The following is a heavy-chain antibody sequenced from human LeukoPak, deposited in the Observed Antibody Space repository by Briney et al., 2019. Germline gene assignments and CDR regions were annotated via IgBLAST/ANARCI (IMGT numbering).Heavy chain of an antibody. CDR3: ARTTTRTSLFDY. D-gene: IGHD4-11*01. V-gene: IGHV1-2*02. CDR2: INPNSGGT. CDR1: GYTFTDSY. Sequence: ASVKVSCKASGYTFTDSYMYWVRLAPGQGLEWLGWINPNSGGTNYVQKFQGRVTMTRDTSISTAYMELSSLRSDDTAIYYCARTTTRTSLFDYWGQGTLVTVSS. J-gene: IGHJ4*02.